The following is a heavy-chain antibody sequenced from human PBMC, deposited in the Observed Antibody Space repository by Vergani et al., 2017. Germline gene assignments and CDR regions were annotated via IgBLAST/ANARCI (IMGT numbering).Heavy chain of an antibody. J-gene: IGHJ3*02. CDR3: ARDGGNSWYSYAFDI. CDR2: ISSSSSNI. V-gene: IGHV3-21*02. Sequence: LVESGGGLVKPGGSLRLSCAASGFTFSSYSMNWVLQAPGKGLEWVSSISSSSSNIYYSDSVKGRFTISRANAKNSLYLQMNSLRAEDTAVYYCARDGGNSWYSYAFDIWSQGSMVTVSS. CDR1: GFTFSSYS. D-gene: IGHD6-13*01.